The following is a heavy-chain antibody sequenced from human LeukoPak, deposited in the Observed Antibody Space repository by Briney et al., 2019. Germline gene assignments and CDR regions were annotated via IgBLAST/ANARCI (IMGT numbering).Heavy chain of an antibody. CDR1: GGTFSSYA. CDR2: IIPIFGTA. D-gene: IGHD3-22*01. J-gene: IGHJ1*01. CDR3: ARAGPYYYDSSRGRLQH. Sequence: SVKVSCKASGGTFSSYAISWVRQAPGQGLEWMGGIIPIFGTANYAQKFQGRVTITADKSTSTAYMELSSLRSEDTAVYYCARAGPYYYDSSRGRLQHWGQGTLVTVSS. V-gene: IGHV1-69*06.